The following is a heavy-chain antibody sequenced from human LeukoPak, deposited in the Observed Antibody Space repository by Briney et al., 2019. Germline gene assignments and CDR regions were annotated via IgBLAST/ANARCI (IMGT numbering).Heavy chain of an antibody. CDR1: GYRFTNYW. Sequence: GESLKISCKGSGYRFTNYWIEWVRQMPRKGLEWMGSIYPGDSDTRYSPSFQGQVTISVDKSISTAYVQWISLKASDTATYYCARRSGTYYYFDYWGQGTLVTVSS. D-gene: IGHD1-26*01. J-gene: IGHJ4*02. CDR2: IYPGDSDT. CDR3: ARRSGTYYYFDY. V-gene: IGHV5-51*01.